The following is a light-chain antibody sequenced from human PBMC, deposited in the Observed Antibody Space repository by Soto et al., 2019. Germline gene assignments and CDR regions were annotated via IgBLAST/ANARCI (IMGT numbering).Light chain of an antibody. CDR2: GAS. V-gene: IGKV3-20*01. CDR3: HQYVSWT. Sequence: EIVLTQSPGTLSLSPGERATLSCRASQSFSSIYLALYQQKPGQAPRHVIYGASSGATGIPDRFSCSGSGTDFTRTISRVEPEEFAVYYCHQYVSWTFGQGTKVDIK. CDR1: QSFSSIY. J-gene: IGKJ1*01.